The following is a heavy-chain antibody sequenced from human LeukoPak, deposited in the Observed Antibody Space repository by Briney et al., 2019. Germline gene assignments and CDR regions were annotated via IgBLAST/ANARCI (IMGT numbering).Heavy chain of an antibody. Sequence: PGGSLRLSCAASGFTFSSYEMNWVSQTPGKGLEWVSYISTSGSTIYYADSVKGRFTISRDNAKNSLYLQMNSLRAEDTAVYYCARGTGYCLDPWGQGTLVTVSS. V-gene: IGHV3-48*03. D-gene: IGHD2-2*03. J-gene: IGHJ5*02. CDR1: GFTFSSYE. CDR2: ISTSGSTI. CDR3: ARGTGYCLDP.